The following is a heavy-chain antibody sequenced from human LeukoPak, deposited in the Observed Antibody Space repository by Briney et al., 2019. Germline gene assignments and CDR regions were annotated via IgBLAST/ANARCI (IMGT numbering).Heavy chain of an antibody. CDR2: IYYSGST. Sequence: SETLSLTCTVSGGSISSYYWSWIRQPPGKGLEWIGYIYYSGSTNYNPSLKSRATISVDTSKNQFSLKLSSVTAADTAVYYCARAGSHLEYMDVWGKGTTVTVSS. D-gene: IGHD1-26*01. V-gene: IGHV4-59*01. CDR3: ARAGSHLEYMDV. J-gene: IGHJ6*03. CDR1: GGSISSYY.